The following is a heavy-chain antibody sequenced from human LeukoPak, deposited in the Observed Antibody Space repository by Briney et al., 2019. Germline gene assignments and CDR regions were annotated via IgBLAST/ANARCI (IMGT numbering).Heavy chain of an antibody. V-gene: IGHV1-18*01. CDR3: ARDPVDGVVVNAFDY. J-gene: IGHJ4*02. Sequence: ASVKVSCKASGYTFTSYGISWVRQAPGQGLEWMGWISAYNDNTNYAQKLQGRVTMTTDTSTSTAYMELRSLRSDDTAVYYCARDPVDGVVVNAFDYWGQGTLVTVSS. D-gene: IGHD3-22*01. CDR1: GYTFTSYG. CDR2: ISAYNDNT.